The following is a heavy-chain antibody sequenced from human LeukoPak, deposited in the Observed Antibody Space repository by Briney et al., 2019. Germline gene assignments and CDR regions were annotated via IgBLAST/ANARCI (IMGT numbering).Heavy chain of an antibody. CDR1: GFTFSSYA. D-gene: IGHD3-10*01. J-gene: IGHJ2*01. V-gene: IGHV3-23*01. CDR3: AKDAGCGSGNYEYWYFDL. CDR2: ISGSGGRT. Sequence: GGSLRLSCAASGFTFSSYAMSWVRQAPGKGLEWISGISGSGGRTYYADSVKGRFTISRDNSNNTLFLQMNSLRAEDTSVYYCAKDAGCGSGNYEYWYFDLWGRGTLVTVSS.